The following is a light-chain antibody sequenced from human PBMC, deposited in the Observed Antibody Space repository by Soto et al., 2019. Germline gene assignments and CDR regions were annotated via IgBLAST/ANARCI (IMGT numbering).Light chain of an antibody. CDR1: QSVGSSY. CDR3: QQYNNWPS. CDR2: GAS. V-gene: IGKV3-15*01. J-gene: IGKJ1*01. Sequence: EIVLTQSPATLSVSPGERATLSCRASQSVGSSYLAWYQQKPGQAPRLLIYGASTRATGIPARFSGSGSGTEFTLTISSLQSEDFAVYYCQQYNNWPSFGQGTKVDIK.